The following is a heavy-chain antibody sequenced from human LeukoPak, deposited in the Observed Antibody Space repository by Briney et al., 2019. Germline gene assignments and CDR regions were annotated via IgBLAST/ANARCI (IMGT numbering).Heavy chain of an antibody. J-gene: IGHJ5*02. V-gene: IGHV3-33*06. Sequence: GGSLRLSCAASGFTFSSYGMHWVCQAPGKGLEWVAVIWYDGSNKYYADSVKGRFTISRDNSKNTLYLQMNSLRAEDTAVYYCAKSNYGDYVGARGWFDPWGQGTLVTVSS. CDR2: IWYDGSNK. CDR3: AKSNYGDYVGARGWFDP. CDR1: GFTFSSYG. D-gene: IGHD4-17*01.